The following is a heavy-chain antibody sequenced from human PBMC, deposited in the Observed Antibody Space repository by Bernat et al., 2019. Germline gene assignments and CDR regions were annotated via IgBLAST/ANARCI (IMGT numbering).Heavy chain of an antibody. CDR2: IYPGDSGT. J-gene: IGHJ3*02. D-gene: IGHD1-1*01. CDR3: ARVSGTTNDAFDI. V-gene: IGHV5-51*01. Sequence: EVQLVQSGAEVKKPGESLKISCKGSGYSFTSYWIGWVRQMSGKGLEWMGIIYPGDSGTRYSPSFQGQVTISADKSLSTAYLQWSSLKASDTAMYYCARVSGTTNDAFDIWGQGTMVTVSS. CDR1: GYSFTSYW.